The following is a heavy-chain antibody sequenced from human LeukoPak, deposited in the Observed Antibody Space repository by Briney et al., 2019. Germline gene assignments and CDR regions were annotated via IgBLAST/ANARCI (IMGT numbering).Heavy chain of an antibody. CDR3: ASAYCGGDCTPYWYFDL. J-gene: IGHJ2*01. D-gene: IGHD2-21*02. CDR2: IYYIGNT. V-gene: IGHV4-30-4*01. CDR1: GGSISSGDYY. Sequence: KTSETLSLTCTVSGGSISSGDYYWSWIRQPPGKGLEWIGYIYYIGNTFYNPSLKGRVTISVDTSKNQFSLKLSSVTAADTAVYYCASAYCGGDCTPYWYFDLWGRGTLVTVSS.